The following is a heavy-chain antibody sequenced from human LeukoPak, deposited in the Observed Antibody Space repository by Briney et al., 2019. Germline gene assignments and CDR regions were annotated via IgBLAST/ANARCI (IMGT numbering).Heavy chain of an antibody. V-gene: IGHV1-8*01. J-gene: IGHJ4*02. D-gene: IGHD2/OR15-2a*01. CDR3: AKQVSCDTTTCYAGMPPDY. CDR1: GYTFTSYD. Sequence: AASVKVSCKASGYTFTSYDINWVRQATGQGLEWMGWMNPNSGNTGYAQKFQGRVTMTRNTSISTAYMELSSLRSEDTAVYYCAKQVSCDTTTCYAGMPPDYWGQGTLVTVSS. CDR2: MNPNSGNT.